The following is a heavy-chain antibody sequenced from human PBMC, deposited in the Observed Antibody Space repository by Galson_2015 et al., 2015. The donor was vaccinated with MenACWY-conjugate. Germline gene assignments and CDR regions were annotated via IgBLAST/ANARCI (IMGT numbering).Heavy chain of an antibody. V-gene: IGHV3-53*01. Sequence: SLRLSCAASGFTVSSNYMSWVRQAPGEGLEWVSVIYSGGSTYYADSVKGRFTISRDDSKNTAYLQMNSLKTEDTAVYYCTRRGVVYDGFDPWGQGTLVTVSS. D-gene: IGHD3-3*01. CDR1: GFTVSSNY. J-gene: IGHJ5*02. CDR2: IYSGGST. CDR3: TRRGVVYDGFDP.